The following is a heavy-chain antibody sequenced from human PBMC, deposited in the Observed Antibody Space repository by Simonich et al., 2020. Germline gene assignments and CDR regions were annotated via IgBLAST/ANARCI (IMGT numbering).Heavy chain of an antibody. Sequence: EVQLVESGGGLVQPGGSLRLSGAASGVTFSSYWMSWARQAPGKGLEWVANIKKDGSEKYYVDSVKGRFTISRDNAKNSLYLQRNSLRAEDTAVYYCARDGLGTAYYYYMDVWGKGTTVTVSS. CDR1: GVTFSSYW. V-gene: IGHV3-7*01. J-gene: IGHJ6*03. CDR2: IKKDGSEK. CDR3: ARDGLGTAYYYYMDV. D-gene: IGHD7-27*01.